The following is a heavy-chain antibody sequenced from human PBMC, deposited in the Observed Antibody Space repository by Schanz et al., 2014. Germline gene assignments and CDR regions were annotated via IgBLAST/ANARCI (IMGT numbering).Heavy chain of an antibody. V-gene: IGHV1-18*01. Sequence: QIQLVQSGPEVKKPGATVKVSCKASGYIFINSGISWVRQAPEQGLEWVGWISVYTGNTKYGQKVQGRVTMTADTSANTAYMELRSVRSDDSDVYYCARDRRFFDRDGLYYFDSWGQGTLVTVSS. CDR1: GYIFINSG. CDR3: ARDRRFFDRDGLYYFDS. J-gene: IGHJ4*02. D-gene: IGHD3-3*01. CDR2: ISVYTGNT.